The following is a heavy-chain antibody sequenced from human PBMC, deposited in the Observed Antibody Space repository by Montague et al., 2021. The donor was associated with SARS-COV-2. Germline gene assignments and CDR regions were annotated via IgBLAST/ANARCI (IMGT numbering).Heavy chain of an antibody. CDR2: TYYKSMWKS. Sequence: CAISGDSVSNNSPTWNWIRQSPPRALEWLGRTYYKSMWKSDYARXLKSRIAINPDTSKNQFSLQMSSVTTEDTALYYYVRGIEAASSYEYWGQGTLVTVSS. CDR1: GDSVSNNSPT. J-gene: IGHJ4*02. CDR3: VRGIEAASSYEY. D-gene: IGHD6-13*01. V-gene: IGHV6-1*01.